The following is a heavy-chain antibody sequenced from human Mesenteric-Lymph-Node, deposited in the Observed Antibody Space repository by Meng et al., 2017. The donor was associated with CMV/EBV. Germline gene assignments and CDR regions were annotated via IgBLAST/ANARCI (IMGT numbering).Heavy chain of an antibody. J-gene: IGHJ4*02. Sequence: GGSLRLSCAASGFTFSNSDMNWVRQAPGKGLEWVSGVSWNGSRTHYADSVKGRFTISRDNAKNSLYLQMNSLRAEDTALYHCARAGYCSGGSCLPDYWGQGTLVTVSS. CDR2: VSWNGSRT. D-gene: IGHD2-15*01. CDR3: ARAGYCSGGSCLPDY. CDR1: GFTFSNSD. V-gene: IGHV3-19*01.